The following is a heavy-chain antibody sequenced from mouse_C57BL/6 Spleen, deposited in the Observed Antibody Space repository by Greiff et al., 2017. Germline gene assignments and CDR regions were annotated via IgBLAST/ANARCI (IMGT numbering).Heavy chain of an antibody. Sequence: VQLQQSGAELVRPGASVTLSCKASGYSFTDYEMYWVKQKYVHGLERIGAIVPETGGTAYNQKFKGKAILTADKSSSTAYMELRSLTSEDSAVYYCTRWWGDYWGQGTPVTVSS. CDR2: IVPETGGT. D-gene: IGHD1-1*02. CDR3: TRWWGDY. J-gene: IGHJ4*01. V-gene: IGHV1-15*01. CDR1: GYSFTDYE.